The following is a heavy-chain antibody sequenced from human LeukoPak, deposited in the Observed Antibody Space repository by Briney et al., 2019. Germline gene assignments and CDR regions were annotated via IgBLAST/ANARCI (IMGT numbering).Heavy chain of an antibody. V-gene: IGHV3-23*01. CDR2: ISASVGNT. CDR1: GFTFSSYA. D-gene: IGHD2-15*01. Sequence: GGSLRLSCAASGFTFSSYAMNWVRQAPGKGLEWFSSISASVGNTYYADSVKGRFTISRDNSKNTLYLQMNSQRVDDTAVYYCAKVAGVDNYYYMDVWGKGTTVTVSS. J-gene: IGHJ6*03. CDR3: AKVAGVDNYYYMDV.